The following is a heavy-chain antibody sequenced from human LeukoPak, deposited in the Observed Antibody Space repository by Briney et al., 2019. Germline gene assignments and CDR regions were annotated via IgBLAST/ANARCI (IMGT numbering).Heavy chain of an antibody. V-gene: IGHV1-8*01. CDR3: TRGRACSSATCYEYFDY. J-gene: IGHJ4*02. CDR1: GYTFTTYD. CDR2: INPDTGYT. Sequence: ASVKVSCRPSGYTFTTYDLNWVRQATGQGLEWMGWINPDTGYTGYAQKFQGRITMTRDTSIGTVYLDLSSLGSGDSAVYYCTRGRACSSATCYEYFDYWGQGTLVTVSS. D-gene: IGHD2-2*01.